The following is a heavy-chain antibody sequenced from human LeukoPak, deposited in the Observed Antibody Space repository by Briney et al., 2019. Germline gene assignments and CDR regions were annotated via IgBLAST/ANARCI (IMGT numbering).Heavy chain of an antibody. CDR2: INPNSGGT. J-gene: IGHJ4*02. Sequence: ASVKVSCKASGYTFTGDYMHWVRQAPGQGLEWMGWINPNSGGTNYAQKFQGRVTMTRDTSISTAYMELSRLRSDDTAVYYCARDFNFGLAFDYWGQGTLVTVSS. D-gene: IGHD3-10*01. V-gene: IGHV1-2*02. CDR1: GYTFTGDY. CDR3: ARDFNFGLAFDY.